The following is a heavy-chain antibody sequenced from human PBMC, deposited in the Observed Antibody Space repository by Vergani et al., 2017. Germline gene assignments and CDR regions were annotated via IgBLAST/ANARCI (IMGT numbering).Heavy chain of an antibody. V-gene: IGHV3-9*01. Sequence: EVQLVESGGGLVQPGRSLRLSCAASGFTFDDYAMHWVRQAPGKGLEWVSGISWNSGSIGYADSVKGRFTISRDNAKNSLYLQMNSLSAEDTAVYYCARAGYYGRIIDCWGQGTLVTVSS. J-gene: IGHJ4*02. D-gene: IGHD3-10*01. CDR1: GFTFDDYA. CDR2: ISWNSGSI. CDR3: ARAGYYGRIIDC.